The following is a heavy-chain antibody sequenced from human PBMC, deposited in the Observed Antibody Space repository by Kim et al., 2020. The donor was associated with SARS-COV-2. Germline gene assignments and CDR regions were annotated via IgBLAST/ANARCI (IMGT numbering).Heavy chain of an antibody. Sequence: GRSLRLSCGASGFTFSNYPIHWVRQAPGKGLEWVAVISSDGSYEYYTDSVKGRFTVFRDNSRSTLYLQMNSLRADDTAFYYCTRDLGGYASSSDYWGQGTLVTVSS. CDR2: ISSDGSYE. CDR3: TRDLGGYASSSDY. J-gene: IGHJ4*02. D-gene: IGHD6-6*01. V-gene: IGHV3-30*04. CDR1: GFTFSNYP.